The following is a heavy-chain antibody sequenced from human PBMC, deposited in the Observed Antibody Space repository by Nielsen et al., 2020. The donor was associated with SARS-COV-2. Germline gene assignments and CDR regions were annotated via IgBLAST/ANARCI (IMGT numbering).Heavy chain of an antibody. CDR3: ARAATYDAFDI. V-gene: IGHV1-2*04. J-gene: IGHJ3*02. D-gene: IGHD2-15*01. CDR1: GYTFTSYA. Sequence: ASVKVSCKASGYTFTSYAMHWVRQAPGQGLEWMGWINPNSGGTNYAQKFQGWVTMTRDTSISTAYMELSRLRSDDTAVYYCARAATYDAFDIWGQGTMVTVSS. CDR2: INPNSGGT.